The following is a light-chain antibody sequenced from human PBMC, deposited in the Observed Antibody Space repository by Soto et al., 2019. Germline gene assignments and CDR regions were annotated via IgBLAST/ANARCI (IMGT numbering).Light chain of an antibody. V-gene: IGLV2-14*01. Sequence: QSVLTQPASVSGSPRQSITISCTGASSDVGGYTYVSWYQQHPGKAPKLMIYEVNNRPSGVSNRFSGSKSGNTASLTISGLQAEDEADYYCSSHTSSSTLYVFGTGTKVTAL. CDR1: SSDVGGYTY. CDR3: SSHTSSSTLYV. CDR2: EVN. J-gene: IGLJ1*01.